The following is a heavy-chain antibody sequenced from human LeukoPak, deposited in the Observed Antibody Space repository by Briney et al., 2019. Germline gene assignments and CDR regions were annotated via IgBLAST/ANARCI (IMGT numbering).Heavy chain of an antibody. CDR1: GGSISSSSYY. Sequence: SETLSLTCTVSGGSISSSSYYWGWIRQPPGKGLEWIGSIYYSGSTYYNPSLKSRVTISVDTSKNQFPLKLSSVTAADTAVYYCASSITIFGVAENFDYWGQGTLVTVSS. CDR2: IYYSGST. V-gene: IGHV4-39*06. D-gene: IGHD3-3*01. J-gene: IGHJ4*02. CDR3: ASSITIFGVAENFDY.